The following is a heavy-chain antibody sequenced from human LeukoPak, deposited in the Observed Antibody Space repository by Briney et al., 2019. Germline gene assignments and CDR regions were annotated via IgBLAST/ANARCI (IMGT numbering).Heavy chain of an antibody. CDR2: IYQSGST. J-gene: IGHJ4*02. D-gene: IGHD3-22*01. CDR3: ARVNYYDSSGFYFGF. V-gene: IGHV4-59*12. CDR1: GGSIGSYY. Sequence: SETLSLTCNVLGGSIGSYYWSWIRQPPGKGLEWIGYIYQSGSTYYNPSLKSRVTISVDRSKNQFSLKLSSVTAADTAVYYCARVNYYDSSGFYFGFWGQGTLVTVSS.